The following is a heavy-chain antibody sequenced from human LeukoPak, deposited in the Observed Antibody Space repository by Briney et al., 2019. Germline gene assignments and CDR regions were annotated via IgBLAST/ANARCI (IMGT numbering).Heavy chain of an antibody. J-gene: IGHJ4*02. CDR1: GGSISSYY. D-gene: IGHD2/OR15-2a*01. Sequence: SETLSLTCTVSGGSISSYYWSWIRQPPGKGLEWIGYIYYSGSTNYNPSLKSRVTISVDTSKNQFSLKLSPVTAADTAVYYCAREREWSTTMYDYWGQGTLVTVSS. CDR3: AREREWSTTMYDY. CDR2: IYYSGST. V-gene: IGHV4-59*01.